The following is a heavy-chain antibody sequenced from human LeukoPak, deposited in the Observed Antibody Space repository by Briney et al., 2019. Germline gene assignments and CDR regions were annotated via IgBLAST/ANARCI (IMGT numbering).Heavy chain of an antibody. J-gene: IGHJ4*02. CDR1: GFTFSSYW. CDR3: ARVGVGARFDY. Sequence: GGSLRLSCAASGFTFSSYWMRWLRQAPGKGLEWVANIKQDGSEKYYVDSVKGRFTISRDNAKNSLYLQMNSLRAEDTAVYYCARVGVGARFDYWGQGTLVTVSS. V-gene: IGHV3-7*01. D-gene: IGHD1-26*01. CDR2: IKQDGSEK.